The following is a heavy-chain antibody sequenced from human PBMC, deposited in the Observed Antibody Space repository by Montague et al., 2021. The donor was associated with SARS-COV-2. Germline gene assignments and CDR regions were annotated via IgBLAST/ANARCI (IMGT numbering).Heavy chain of an antibody. CDR2: INHSGST. D-gene: IGHD3-3*01. Sequence: SETLSLTCTVSGGSISSGDYYWSWIRQSPGKGLEWIGEINHSGSTNYNPSLKSRVTISVDTSKNQFSLNLSSVTAADTAVYYCARGYQLRFLEWSSRQSTFDYWGQGALVTVSS. CDR3: ARGYQLRFLEWSSRQSTFDY. J-gene: IGHJ4*02. V-gene: IGHV4-39*07. CDR1: GGSISSGDYY.